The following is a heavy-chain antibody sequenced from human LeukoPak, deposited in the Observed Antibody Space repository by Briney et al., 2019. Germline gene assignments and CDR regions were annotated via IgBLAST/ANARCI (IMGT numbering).Heavy chain of an antibody. CDR3: ANRGTTGS. V-gene: IGHV3-48*02. CDR2: ISSGSRTI. CDR1: GFTFSSYR. D-gene: IGHD1-1*01. J-gene: IGHJ5*02. Sequence: GGSLRLSCAASGFTFSSYRMNWVRQAPGRGLEWVSYISSGSRTIYYADSVKGRFTISRDNSNYILYLQMNSLTDADTAVYYCANRGTTGSWGQGTLVAVSS.